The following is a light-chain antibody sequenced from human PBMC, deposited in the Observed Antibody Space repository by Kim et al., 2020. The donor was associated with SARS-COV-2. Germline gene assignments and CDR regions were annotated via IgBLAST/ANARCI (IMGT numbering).Light chain of an antibody. CDR2: KDS. CDR3: QSADSSVTYLV. CDR1: ALPKQY. V-gene: IGLV3-25*03. J-gene: IGLJ2*01. Sequence: SYELTQPPSVSVSPGQTARITCSGDALPKQYAYWYQQKPGQAPVLVIYKDSERPSGIPERFSGSSSGTTVTLTISGVQAEDEADYYCQSADSSVTYLVFG.